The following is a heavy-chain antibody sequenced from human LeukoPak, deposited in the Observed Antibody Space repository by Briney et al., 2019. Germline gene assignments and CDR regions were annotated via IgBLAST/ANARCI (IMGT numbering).Heavy chain of an antibody. J-gene: IGHJ4*02. CDR2: TSYDGNIK. CDR3: ARADNSKWHNFDY. V-gene: IGHV3-30*04. D-gene: IGHD4-11*01. CDR1: GFTFSRFA. Sequence: GGSLRLSCAASGFTFSRFAMHWVRQAPGKGLEWVAVTSYDGNIKYYADSVRGRFTISRDNSKNTLYLQMNSLRLEGAAVYYCARADNSKWHNFDYWGQGTLVTVSS.